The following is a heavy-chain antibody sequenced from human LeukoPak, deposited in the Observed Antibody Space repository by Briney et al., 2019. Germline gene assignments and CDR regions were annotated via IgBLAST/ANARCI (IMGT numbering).Heavy chain of an antibody. V-gene: IGHV3-7*01. Sequence: PGGSLRLSCAASGFTFSSYWMSWVRQAPGKGLEWVANIKQDGSEKYYVDSVKGRFTISRDNAKNSLYLQMNSLRAEDTAVYYCARDRSFRVVPAAINHYWGQGTLVTVSS. D-gene: IGHD2-2*01. CDR1: GFTFSSYW. CDR3: ARDRSFRVVPAAINHY. J-gene: IGHJ4*02. CDR2: IKQDGSEK.